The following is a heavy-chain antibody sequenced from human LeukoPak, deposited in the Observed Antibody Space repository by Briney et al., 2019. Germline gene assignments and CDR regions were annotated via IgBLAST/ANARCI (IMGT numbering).Heavy chain of an antibody. J-gene: IGHJ5*02. CDR1: GFTFDDYA. V-gene: IGHV3-74*01. CDR2: INTDGSST. D-gene: IGHD2-2*01. Sequence: GGFLRLSCVASGFTFDDYAMHWVRQAPGKGLVWVSRINTDGSSTSYADSVKGRFTISRDNAKNTLYLQMNSLRAEDTAVYYCARDYQLLLSWFDPWGQGTLVTVSS. CDR3: ARDYQLLLSWFDP.